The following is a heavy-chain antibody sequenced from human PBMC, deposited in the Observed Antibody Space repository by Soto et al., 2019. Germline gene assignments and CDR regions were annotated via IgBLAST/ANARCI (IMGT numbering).Heavy chain of an antibody. CDR3: ASKSLYYRSSWFDAFDI. Sequence: GGSLRLSCAASGFTFSSYAMHWVRQAPGKGLGWVAVISYDGSNQYYADSVKGRFTISRDNSNNTLYLQMNSLRAEDTAVYYCASKSLYYRSSWFDAFDIWGQGTMVTVSS. D-gene: IGHD6-13*01. V-gene: IGHV3-30*04. J-gene: IGHJ3*02. CDR2: ISYDGSNQ. CDR1: GFTFSSYA.